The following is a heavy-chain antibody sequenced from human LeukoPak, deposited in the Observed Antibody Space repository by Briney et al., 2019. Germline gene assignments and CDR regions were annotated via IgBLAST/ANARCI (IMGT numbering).Heavy chain of an antibody. D-gene: IGHD3-3*01. V-gene: IGHV3-21*01. CDR3: ARGNYDFWTPYMDV. Sequence: PGGSLRLSCATSGFTFSTYNMNWVRQAPGKGLEWVSSISRDSNYIYYSNSVKGRFTISRDNAKSSLYLQMNSLRAEDTAVYYCARGNYDFWTPYMDVWGKGTTVTVSS. J-gene: IGHJ6*03. CDR1: GFTFSTYN. CDR2: ISRDSNYI.